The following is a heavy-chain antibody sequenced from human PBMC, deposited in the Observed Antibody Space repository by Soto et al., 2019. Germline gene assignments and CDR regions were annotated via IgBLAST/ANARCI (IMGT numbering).Heavy chain of an antibody. CDR1: GFTVSSNY. CDR2: IYSGGST. D-gene: IGHD2-2*01. J-gene: IGHJ6*02. V-gene: IGHV3-66*01. CDR3: ARDFIVPAALSYYYYGMDV. Sequence: EVQLVESGGGLVQPGGSLRLSCAASGFTVSSNYMSWVRQAPGKGLEWVSVIYSGGSTYYADSVKGRFTISRDNSKNTLYLQMNSLRAEDTAVYYCARDFIVPAALSYYYYGMDVWGQGTTVTVSS.